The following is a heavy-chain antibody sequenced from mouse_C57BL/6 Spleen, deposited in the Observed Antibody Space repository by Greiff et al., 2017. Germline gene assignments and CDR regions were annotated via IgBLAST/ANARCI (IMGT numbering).Heavy chain of an antibody. J-gene: IGHJ3*01. CDR1: GFTFSDYG. CDR2: ISSGSSTI. V-gene: IGHV5-17*01. D-gene: IGHD1-1*01. Sequence: VQLKASGGGLVKPGGSLKLSCAASGFTFSDYGMHWVRQAPEKGLEWVAYISSGSSTIYYADTVKGRFTISRDNAKNTLFLQMTSLRSEDTAMYYCARPYYGSSSFAYWGQGTLVTVAA. CDR3: ARPYYGSSSFAY.